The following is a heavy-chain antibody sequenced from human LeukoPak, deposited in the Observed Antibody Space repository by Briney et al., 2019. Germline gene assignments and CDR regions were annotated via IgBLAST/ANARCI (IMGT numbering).Heavy chain of an antibody. CDR2: INSDGSST. CDR3: ASWGGVVVPAAIHPFDY. CDR1: GFTFSSFW. V-gene: IGHV3-74*01. Sequence: PGGSLRLSCAASGFTFSSFWMHWVRQAPGKGLVWVSRINSDGSSTSYADSVKGRFTISRDNAKNTLYLQMNSLRAEDTAVYYCASWGGVVVPAAIHPFDYWGQGTLVTVSS. J-gene: IGHJ4*02. D-gene: IGHD2-2*01.